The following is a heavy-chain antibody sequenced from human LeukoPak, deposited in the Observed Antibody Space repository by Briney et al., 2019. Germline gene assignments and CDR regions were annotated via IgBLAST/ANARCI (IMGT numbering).Heavy chain of an antibody. Sequence: SETLSLTCTVSGGSISSGDYYWSWIRQPPGKGLERIGYIYYSGSTYYNPSLKSPVTISVDTSKNRFSLKLSSVTAADTAVYYCARGGPYDSSGYYFMQFDYWGQGTLVTVSS. CDR1: GGSISSGDYY. CDR2: IYYSGST. J-gene: IGHJ4*02. CDR3: ARGGPYDSSGYYFMQFDY. D-gene: IGHD3-22*01. V-gene: IGHV4-30-4*01.